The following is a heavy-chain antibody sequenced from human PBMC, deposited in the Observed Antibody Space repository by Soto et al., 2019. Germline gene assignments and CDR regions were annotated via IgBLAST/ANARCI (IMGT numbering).Heavy chain of an antibody. CDR2: IGTAGDT. Sequence: GGSLRLSCAASGFTFSTYDMHWVRQATGKGLEWVSAIGTAGDTYYPDSVKGRFTISRENAKNSLYLQMNSLRAGDTAVYYCARDGYYYGSGHNWFDPWGQGTLVTVSS. V-gene: IGHV3-13*01. CDR1: GFTFSTYD. CDR3: ARDGYYYGSGHNWFDP. D-gene: IGHD3-10*01. J-gene: IGHJ5*02.